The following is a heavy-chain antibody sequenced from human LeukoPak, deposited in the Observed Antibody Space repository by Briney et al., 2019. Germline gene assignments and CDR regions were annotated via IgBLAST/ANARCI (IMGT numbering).Heavy chain of an antibody. CDR2: INSDGSTT. CDR1: GFSFSFYL. Sequence: LRLSCAASGFSFSFYLMHWVRQAPGKGLVWVSRINSDGSTTTYADSVKGRFTISRDNAKNTLYLQMNSLRAEDTAVYYCARLPVEMTTINFDYWGQGTLVTVSS. V-gene: IGHV3-74*01. CDR3: ARLPVEMTTINFDY. D-gene: IGHD5-24*01. J-gene: IGHJ4*02.